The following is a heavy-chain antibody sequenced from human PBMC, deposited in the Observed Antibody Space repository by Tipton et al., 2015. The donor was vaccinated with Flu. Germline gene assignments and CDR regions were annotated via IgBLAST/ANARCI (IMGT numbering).Heavy chain of an antibody. CDR2: IYYSGST. Sequence: TLSLTCTVSGGSISSSSYYWCWIHQPPGKGLEWIGSIYYSGSTYYNPSLKSRVTISVDTSKNQFSLKLSSVTAADTAVYYCARVHQWLVLVAYWGQGTLVTVSS. CDR3: ARVHQWLVLVAY. J-gene: IGHJ4*02. CDR1: GGSISSSSYY. D-gene: IGHD6-19*01. V-gene: IGHV4-39*07.